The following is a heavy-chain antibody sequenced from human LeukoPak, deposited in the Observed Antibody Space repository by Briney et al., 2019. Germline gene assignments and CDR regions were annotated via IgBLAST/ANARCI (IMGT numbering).Heavy chain of an antibody. J-gene: IGHJ4*02. V-gene: IGHV4-61*02. CDR2: IYTSGST. D-gene: IGHD6-19*01. Sequence: SETLSLTCTVSGGSISSGSYYWSWIRQPAGKGLEWIGRIYTSGSTNYNPSLKSRVTISVDTSKNQFSLKLSSVTAADTAVYYCARDSIAVADIDYWGQGTLVTVSS. CDR1: GGSISSGSYY. CDR3: ARDSIAVADIDY.